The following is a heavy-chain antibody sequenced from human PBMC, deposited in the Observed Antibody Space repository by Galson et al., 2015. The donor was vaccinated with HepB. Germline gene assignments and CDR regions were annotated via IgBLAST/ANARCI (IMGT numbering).Heavy chain of an antibody. J-gene: IGHJ6*03. CDR3: AREATREPLYYYYYYMDV. CDR2: IIPIFGTA. Sequence: SVKVSCKASGGTFSSYAISWVRQAPGQGLEWMGGIIPIFGTANYAQKFQDRVTITADESTSTAYMELSSLRSEDTAVYYCAREATREPLYYYYYYMDVWGKGTTVTVSS. V-gene: IGHV1-69*13. CDR1: GGTFSSYA.